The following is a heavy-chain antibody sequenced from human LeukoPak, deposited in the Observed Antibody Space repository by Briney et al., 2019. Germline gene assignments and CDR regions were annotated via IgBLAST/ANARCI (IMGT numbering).Heavy chain of an antibody. Sequence: ASVKVSCKAFGYTFTSYGISWLRQAPGQGLEWMGWISAYNGNTNYAQKLQGRVTMTTDTSTSTAYMELRSLRSDDTAVYYCARDAGTEYYYYGMDVWGQGTTVTVSS. D-gene: IGHD6-13*01. J-gene: IGHJ6*02. CDR3: ARDAGTEYYYYGMDV. CDR1: GYTFTSYG. V-gene: IGHV1-18*01. CDR2: ISAYNGNT.